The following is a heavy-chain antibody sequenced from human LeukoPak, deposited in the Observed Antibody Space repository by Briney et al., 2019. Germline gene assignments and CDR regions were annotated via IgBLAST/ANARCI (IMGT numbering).Heavy chain of an antibody. V-gene: IGHV4-4*08. D-gene: IGHD2-2*02. CDR3: ASGTYCSSTSCYTAYFDY. J-gene: IGHJ4*02. Sequence: SETLSLTCTVSGGSISSYYWSWIRQPPGKGLEWIGRIYTSGSTNYNPSLKSRVTISVDTSKNQFSLKLSSVTAADTAVYYCASGTYCSSTSCYTAYFDYWGQGTLVTVSS. CDR1: GGSISSYY. CDR2: IYTSGST.